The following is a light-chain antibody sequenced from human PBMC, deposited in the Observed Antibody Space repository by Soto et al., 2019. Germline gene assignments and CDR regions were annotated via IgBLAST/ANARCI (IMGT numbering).Light chain of an antibody. CDR1: QSVSSYY. Sequence: EIVLTQSPGTLSLSPGERATLSCRASQSVSSYYLAWYQHKPGQPPRLLIYGASSRATGIPDRFSGSGSGTDFTLTISRLEPEDFAVYYCQQYGSSPPLSFGGGTKVEIK. V-gene: IGKV3-20*01. CDR3: QQYGSSPPLS. CDR2: GAS. J-gene: IGKJ4*01.